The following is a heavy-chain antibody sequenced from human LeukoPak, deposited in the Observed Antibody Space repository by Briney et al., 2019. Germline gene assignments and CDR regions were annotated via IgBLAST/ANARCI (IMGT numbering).Heavy chain of an antibody. CDR1: GFTFSSYW. Sequence: GGSLRLSCAASGFTFSSYWMHWVRQAPGKRLVWVSRINSDGSSTSYADSVKGRFTISRDNAKNTLYLQMNSLRAEDTAVYYCARDWSQSSGWYHAFDIWGQGTMVTVSS. CDR2: INSDGSST. D-gene: IGHD6-19*01. J-gene: IGHJ3*02. V-gene: IGHV3-74*01. CDR3: ARDWSQSSGWYHAFDI.